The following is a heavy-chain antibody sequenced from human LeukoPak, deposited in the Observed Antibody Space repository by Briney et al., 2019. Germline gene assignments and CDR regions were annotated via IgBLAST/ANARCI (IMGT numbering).Heavy chain of an antibody. V-gene: IGHV3-53*01. Sequence: QPGGSLRLSCAASGFTVSSNYMSWVGQAPGKGLEWVSVIYSGGSTYYADSVKGRFTISRDNSKNTLYLQMNSLSAEDTAVYYCARESVVPAAQLGYYYYYGMDVWGQGTTVTVSS. CDR3: ARESVVPAAQLGYYYYYGMDV. D-gene: IGHD2-2*01. J-gene: IGHJ6*02. CDR1: GFTVSSNY. CDR2: IYSGGST.